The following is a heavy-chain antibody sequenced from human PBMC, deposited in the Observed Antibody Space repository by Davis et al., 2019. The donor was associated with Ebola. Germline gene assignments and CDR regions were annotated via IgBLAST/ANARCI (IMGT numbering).Heavy chain of an antibody. CDR3: ARDVGSGDYVDY. CDR2: IYYSGST. J-gene: IGHJ4*02. Sequence: SETLSLTCTASGASTTSGVYHWNWIRQRPGKGLEWIGYIYYSGSTQYNPSLKSRATISLDTSDNKFSLKVNSVTAADTAVYYCARDVGSGDYVDYWGQGILVTVSS. D-gene: IGHD2-15*01. V-gene: IGHV4-31*02. CDR1: GASTTSGVYH.